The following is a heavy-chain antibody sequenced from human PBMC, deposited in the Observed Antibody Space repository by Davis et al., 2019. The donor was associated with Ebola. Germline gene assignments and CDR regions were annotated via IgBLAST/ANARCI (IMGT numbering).Heavy chain of an antibody. Sequence: GESLKISCAASGFTFSSYWMSWVRQAPGKGLEWVANIKQDGSEKYYVDSVKGRFTISRDNAKNSLYLQMNSLRADYTAVYYCARFCGGDCYSTLWDAFDIWGQGIMVTVSS. J-gene: IGHJ3*02. CDR1: GFTFSSYW. D-gene: IGHD2-21*01. CDR3: ARFCGGDCYSTLWDAFDI. CDR2: IKQDGSEK. V-gene: IGHV3-7*01.